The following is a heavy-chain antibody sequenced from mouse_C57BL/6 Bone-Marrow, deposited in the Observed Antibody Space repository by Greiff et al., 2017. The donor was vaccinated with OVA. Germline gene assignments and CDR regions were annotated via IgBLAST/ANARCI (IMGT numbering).Heavy chain of an antibody. J-gene: IGHJ4*01. CDR2: IYPRSGNT. Sequence: VKLMESGAELARPGASVKLSCKASGYTFTSYGISWVKQRTGQGLEWIGEIYPRSGNTYYNEKFKGKATLTADKSSSTAYMELRSLTSEDSAVYFCARRILRYPYYAMDYWGQGTSVTVSS. V-gene: IGHV1-81*01. D-gene: IGHD1-1*01. CDR1: GYTFTSYG. CDR3: ARRILRYPYYAMDY.